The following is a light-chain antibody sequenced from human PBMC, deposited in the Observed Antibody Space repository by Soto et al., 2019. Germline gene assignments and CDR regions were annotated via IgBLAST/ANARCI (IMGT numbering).Light chain of an antibody. CDR3: QQYGSSST. CDR2: DTS. CDR1: QSVSSK. Sequence: EMVMTQSPATLSVSPGERATLSCRASQSVSSKLAWYQQKPGQAPRLLIYDTSTRATGIPARFSGRGSGTDFTLTISRLEPEDFAVYYCQQYGSSSTFGQGTKVDIK. J-gene: IGKJ1*01. V-gene: IGKV3-15*01.